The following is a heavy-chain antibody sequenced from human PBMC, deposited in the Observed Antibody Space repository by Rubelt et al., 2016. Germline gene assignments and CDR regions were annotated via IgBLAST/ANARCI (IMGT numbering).Heavy chain of an antibody. CDR3: ARGGRRRSVGDY. CDR1: GFTFSNAW. V-gene: IGHV4-34*01. D-gene: IGHD3-10*01. Sequence: VQLVESGGGLVKPGGSLRLSCAASGFTFSNAWMSWIRQPPGKGLEWIGEINHSGSTNYNPSLKSRVTISVDTAKNPFCLKLSSVAGAGTGVEYCARGGRRRSVGDYWGQGTLVTVSS. J-gene: IGHJ4*02. CDR2: INHSGST.